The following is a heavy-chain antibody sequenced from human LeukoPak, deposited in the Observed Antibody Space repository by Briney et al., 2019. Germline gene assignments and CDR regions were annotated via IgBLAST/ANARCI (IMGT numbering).Heavy chain of an antibody. Sequence: GGSLRLSCAVSGFTFSNAWMSWVRQAPGKGLEWVDRIKKKADGGTTDYAAPVKGRFTILRDDSKNTLYLQMNSLKTEDTAVYYCTTEYYYDNSGLFDYWGQGTLVTVSS. CDR2: IKKKADGGTT. CDR3: TTEYYYDNSGLFDY. V-gene: IGHV3-15*01. J-gene: IGHJ4*02. D-gene: IGHD3-22*01. CDR1: GFTFSNAW.